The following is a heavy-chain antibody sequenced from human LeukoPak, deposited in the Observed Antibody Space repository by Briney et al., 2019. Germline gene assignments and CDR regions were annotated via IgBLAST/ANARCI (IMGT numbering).Heavy chain of an antibody. D-gene: IGHD2-2*01. CDR1: GDSFSNYY. Sequence: SETLSLTCSVSGDSFSNYYWTWIRQPPAKGLEWIGYVYYSGSTNYNPSLKTRLHLSVDTSKNRFSLKLSSVTAADTAVCYCASSPRLTTSWFLFDSWGHGTLVTVSS. CDR2: VYYSGST. J-gene: IGHJ5*01. V-gene: IGHV4-59*08. CDR3: ASSPRLTTSWFLFDS.